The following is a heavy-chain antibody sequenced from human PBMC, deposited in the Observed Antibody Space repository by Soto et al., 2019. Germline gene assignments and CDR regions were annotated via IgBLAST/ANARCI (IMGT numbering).Heavy chain of an antibody. Sequence: QVQLVESGGGVVQPGRSLRLSCTASGFSFSSYVMHWVRQAPGEGLEWVAGISVDGSSTHYADSVKGRFTISRDNSKNTLYQQMESLRAEETTVYYCAREDESSGHAGTFQHWGQGTLVTVSS. J-gene: IGHJ1*01. CDR2: ISVDGSST. D-gene: IGHD3-22*01. CDR3: AREDESSGHAGTFQH. V-gene: IGHV3-30-3*01. CDR1: GFSFSSYV.